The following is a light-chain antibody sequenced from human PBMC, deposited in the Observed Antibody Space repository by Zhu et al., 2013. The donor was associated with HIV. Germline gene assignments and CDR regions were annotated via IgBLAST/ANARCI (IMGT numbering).Light chain of an antibody. Sequence: IQMTQYPSSLSASVGDRVSITCRASQDIRNDLGWYQQKSGKAPKLLIYAASSLQSGVPSRFRGSGYGTEFTLTISGLQPEDFGTYYCLQHNSFPRTFGQGPRWK. J-gene: IGKJ1*01. CDR3: LQHNSFPRT. CDR2: AAS. CDR1: QDIRND. V-gene: IGKV1-17*01.